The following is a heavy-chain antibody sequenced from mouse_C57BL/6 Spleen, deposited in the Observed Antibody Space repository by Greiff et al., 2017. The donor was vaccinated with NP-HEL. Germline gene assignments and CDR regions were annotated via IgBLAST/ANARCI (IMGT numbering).Heavy chain of an antibody. CDR3: ERGTTVVAEAMDY. D-gene: IGHD1-1*01. CDR2: IHPNSGST. CDR1: GYTFTSYW. V-gene: IGHV1-64*01. Sequence: QVQLQQPGAELVKPGASVKLSCKASGYTFTSYWMHWVKQRPGQGLEWIGMIHPNSGSTNYNEKFKSKATLTVDKSSSTAYMQLSSLTSEDSAVNYCERGTTVVAEAMDYWGQGTSVTVSS. J-gene: IGHJ4*01.